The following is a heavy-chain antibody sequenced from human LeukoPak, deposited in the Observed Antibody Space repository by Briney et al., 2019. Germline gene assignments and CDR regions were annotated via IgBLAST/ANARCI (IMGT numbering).Heavy chain of an antibody. CDR2: ISAYNGDT. D-gene: IGHD1-26*01. Sequence: GASVKVSCKASGYTFTSSGINWVRQAPGQGLEWMGWISAYNGDTNYAQNLQGRVTMTTDTSTSTAYMEMRSLRSDDTAVYYCARGAYFDYWGQGTLVTVSS. CDR1: GYTFTSSG. CDR3: ARGAYFDY. V-gene: IGHV1-18*01. J-gene: IGHJ4*02.